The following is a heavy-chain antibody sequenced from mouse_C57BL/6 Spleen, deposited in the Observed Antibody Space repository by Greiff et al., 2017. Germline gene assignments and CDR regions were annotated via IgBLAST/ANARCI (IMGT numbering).Heavy chain of an antibody. CDR3: TSLERVGFSY. CDR1: GYTFTDYE. CDR2: IDPENGGT. V-gene: IGHV1-15*01. Sequence: QVQLQQSGAELVRPGASVTLSCKASGYTFTDYEMHWVKQTPVQGLEWIGAIDPENGGTAYNQKFKGKAILTANKSSSTAYMELRSLTSEDSAVYNCTSLERVGFSYWGQVTLVSVSA. J-gene: IGHJ3*01.